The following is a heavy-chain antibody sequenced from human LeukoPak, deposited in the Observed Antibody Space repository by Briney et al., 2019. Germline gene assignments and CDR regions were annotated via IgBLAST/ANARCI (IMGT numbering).Heavy chain of an antibody. CDR2: IYYSGST. Sequence: NTSETLSLTCTVSGGSISSYYWSWIRQPPGKGLEWIGYIYYSGSTNYNPSLKSRVIISVDTSKNQFSLKLSSVTAADTAVYYCARDRKQWAFDYWGQGTLVTVSS. CDR1: GGSISSYY. CDR3: ARDRKQWAFDY. V-gene: IGHV4-59*01. D-gene: IGHD6-19*01. J-gene: IGHJ4*02.